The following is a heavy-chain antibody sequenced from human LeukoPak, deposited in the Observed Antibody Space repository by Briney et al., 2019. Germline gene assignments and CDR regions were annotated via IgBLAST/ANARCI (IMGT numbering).Heavy chain of an antibody. Sequence: GGSLRLSCAASGFTFSSYGMHWVRQAPGKGLEWVAVIWYDGSKKYYADSVKGRFTISRDNSENTLSLQMDSLRAEDTAIYYCARGQGSGIAVAGRTFDYWGQGTLVTVSS. V-gene: IGHV3-33*01. D-gene: IGHD6-19*01. CDR1: GFTFSSYG. CDR2: IWYDGSKK. CDR3: ARGQGSGIAVAGRTFDY. J-gene: IGHJ4*02.